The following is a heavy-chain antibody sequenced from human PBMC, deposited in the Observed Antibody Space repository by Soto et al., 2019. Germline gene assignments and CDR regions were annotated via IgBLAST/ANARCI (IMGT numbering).Heavy chain of an antibody. J-gene: IGHJ5*02. Sequence: GGSLRLSCAASGFTFSAYAMSWVRQAPGKGLEWVSGISGSGESTHYTDSVKGRFTISRDKSKNTLYLQMNSLRAEDTAVYYCVKQRDVVVVTATRRPPNWFDPWGQGTLVTVSS. CDR3: VKQRDVVVVTATRRPPNWFDP. D-gene: IGHD2-21*02. CDR2: ISGSGEST. CDR1: GFTFSAYA. V-gene: IGHV3-23*01.